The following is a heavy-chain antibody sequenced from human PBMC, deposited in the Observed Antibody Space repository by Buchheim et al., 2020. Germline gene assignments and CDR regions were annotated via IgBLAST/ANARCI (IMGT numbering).Heavy chain of an antibody. CDR1: GFTFSSYA. CDR3: AKDHVVLRFLEWFSPSLYGMDV. Sequence: EVQLLESGGGLVQPGGSLRLSCAASGFTFSSYAMSWVRQAPGKGLEWVSAISGSGGSTYYADSVKGRFTISRDNSKNTLYLQMNSLRAEDTAVYYCAKDHVVLRFLEWFSPSLYGMDVWGQGTT. D-gene: IGHD3-3*01. J-gene: IGHJ6*02. CDR2: ISGSGGST. V-gene: IGHV3-23*01.